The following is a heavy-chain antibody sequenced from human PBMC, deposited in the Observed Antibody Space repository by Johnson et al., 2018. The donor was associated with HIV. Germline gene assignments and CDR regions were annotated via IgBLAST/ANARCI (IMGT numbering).Heavy chain of an antibody. CDR2: IRYDGSNK. CDR3: AKDRELVQRAFDI. D-gene: IGHD1-26*01. Sequence: QVQLVESGGGVVQPGGSLRLSCAASGFTFSSYGMHWVRQAPGQGLEWVAFIRYDGSNKYYADSVKGRCTISRDNSKNTLYLQMNSLRAEDTAVYYCAKDRELVQRAFDIWGQGTMVTGSS. V-gene: IGHV3-30*02. CDR1: GFTFSSYG. J-gene: IGHJ3*02.